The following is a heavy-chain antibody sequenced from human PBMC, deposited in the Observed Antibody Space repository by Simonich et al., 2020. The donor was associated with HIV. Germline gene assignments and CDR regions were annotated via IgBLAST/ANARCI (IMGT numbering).Heavy chain of an antibody. V-gene: IGHV4-34*01. D-gene: IGHD2-15*01. CDR3: ASHYGGNHLNWFDP. CDR2: INHSGST. Sequence: QVQLQQWGAGPLKPSETLSLTCAVYGGSFSGYYWSWIRQPPGKGLEWIGEINHSGSTNYNPSPKSRVTIAVDTSKNQFSLKLSSVTAADTAVYYCASHYGGNHLNWFDPWGQGTLVTVSS. CDR1: GGSFSGYY. J-gene: IGHJ5*02.